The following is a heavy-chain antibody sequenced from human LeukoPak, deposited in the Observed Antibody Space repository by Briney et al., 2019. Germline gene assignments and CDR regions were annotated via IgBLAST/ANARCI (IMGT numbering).Heavy chain of an antibody. V-gene: IGHV3-7*01. D-gene: IGHD1-26*01. Sequence: GGSLRLSCAASGFTFTDYWMTWVRQVPGKGLDGVAKIKQGGSESYSVDSVKGRFTISRENAKSSLYLQMVSLRVDDTAVYYCARVGAWELQRVFDYWGQGNLVTVSS. CDR3: ARVGAWELQRVFDY. CDR1: GFTFTDYW. CDR2: IKQGGSES. J-gene: IGHJ4*02.